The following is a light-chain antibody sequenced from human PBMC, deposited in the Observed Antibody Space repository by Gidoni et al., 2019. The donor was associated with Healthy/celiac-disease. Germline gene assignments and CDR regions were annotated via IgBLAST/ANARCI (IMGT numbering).Light chain of an antibody. CDR3: QQRSNWPMCS. CDR1: QSVSSY. Sequence: IVLTHSPATLSLYPGERATLSCRASQSVSSYLAWYQQKPGQAPRLLIYNASNRATGIPARFSGSGSGTDFTLTISSLEPEDFAVYYCQQRSNWPMCSFXPXTKLEIK. V-gene: IGKV3-11*01. J-gene: IGKJ2*04. CDR2: NAS.